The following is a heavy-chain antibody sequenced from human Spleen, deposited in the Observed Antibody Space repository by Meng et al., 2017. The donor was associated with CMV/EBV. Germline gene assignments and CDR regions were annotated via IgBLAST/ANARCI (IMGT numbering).Heavy chain of an antibody. D-gene: IGHD2-2*01. CDR3: ARQRHSSKSSWFDP. V-gene: IGHV3-21*01. J-gene: IGHJ5*02. CDR2: ISSSATSI. Sequence: GGSLRLSCAASGIAFSSYNMNWVRQAPGKGLEWVSSISSSATSIDYADAVKGRFTLSRETAKNSLYLQMHSLRVEDTAIYYCARQRHSSKSSWFDPWGQGTLVTVSS. CDR1: GIAFSSYN.